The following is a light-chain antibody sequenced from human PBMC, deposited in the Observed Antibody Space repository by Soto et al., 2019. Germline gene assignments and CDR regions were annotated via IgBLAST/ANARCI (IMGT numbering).Light chain of an antibody. Sequence: QSVLTQPPSVSGAPGQRVTISCTGSSSNIGTGFDVHWYQQLPGTAPKLLIYGNYNRPSGVPDRFSGSKSGTSASLAITGLQAEDEADYYCQSYDSSLNGWVFGGGTKLTVL. CDR1: SSNIGTGFD. J-gene: IGLJ3*02. CDR2: GNY. V-gene: IGLV1-40*01. CDR3: QSYDSSLNGWV.